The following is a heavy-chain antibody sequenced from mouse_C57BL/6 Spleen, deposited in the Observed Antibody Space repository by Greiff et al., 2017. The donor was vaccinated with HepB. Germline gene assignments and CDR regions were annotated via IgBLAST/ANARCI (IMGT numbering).Heavy chain of an antibody. CDR3: ARSYGDSYAMDY. V-gene: IGHV1-59*01. CDR2: IDPSDSYT. Sequence: QVQLQQPGAELVRPGTSVKLSCKASGYTFTSYWMHWVKQTPGQGLEWIGVIDPSDSYTNYNQKFKGKATLTVDTSSSTSYMQLSSLTSEDSAVYYCARSYGDSYAMDYWGQGTSVTVSS. D-gene: IGHD1-1*01. CDR1: GYTFTSYW. J-gene: IGHJ4*01.